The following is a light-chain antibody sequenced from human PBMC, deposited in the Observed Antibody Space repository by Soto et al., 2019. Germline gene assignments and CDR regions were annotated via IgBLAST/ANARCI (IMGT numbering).Light chain of an antibody. V-gene: IGKV3-15*01. Sequence: EIVVTQSPALLSVSPGERVTLSCRASQSVISSIAWYQQKLGQAPRLLIYGASTRATGIPARFSGSGSGTEFFLTISRLQSEELAMYYCQHYNNWLGTFGGGTKVEIK. J-gene: IGKJ4*01. CDR1: QSVISS. CDR3: QHYNNWLGT. CDR2: GAS.